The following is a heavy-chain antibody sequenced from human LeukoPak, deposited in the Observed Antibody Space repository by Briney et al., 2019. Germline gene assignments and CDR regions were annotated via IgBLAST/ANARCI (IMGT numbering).Heavy chain of an antibody. CDR1: GFTFSSYS. CDR2: ISSSSSYI. CDR3: AREFSPARLVNGYFDY. Sequence: GGSLRLSCAASGFTFSSYSMNWVRQAPGKGLEWVSSISSSSSYIYYADSVKGRFTISRDNAKNSLYLQMNSLRAEDTAVYYCAREFSPARLVNGYFDYWGQGTLVTVSS. J-gene: IGHJ4*02. V-gene: IGHV3-21*01. D-gene: IGHD3-9*01.